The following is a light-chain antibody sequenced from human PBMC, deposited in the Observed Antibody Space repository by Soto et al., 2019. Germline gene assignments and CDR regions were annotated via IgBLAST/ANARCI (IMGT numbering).Light chain of an antibody. J-gene: IGLJ2*01. CDR2: DVS. V-gene: IGLV2-14*03. Sequence: QSALTQPASVSGSPGQSITISCTGTSSDVGGYNYVSWFQHHPGKAPKLLIYDVSNRPSGVSDRFSGSKSGNTASLTISGPQAEDEADYYCSSYTITNTLVVGGGTKVTVL. CDR3: SSYTITNTLV. CDR1: SSDVGGYNY.